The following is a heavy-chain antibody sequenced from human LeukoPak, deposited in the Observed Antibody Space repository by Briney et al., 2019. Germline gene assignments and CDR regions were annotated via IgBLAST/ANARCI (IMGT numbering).Heavy chain of an antibody. CDR2: IYTRRT. CDR1: GGSISSDY. CDR3: ARIYSSSWFLNWFDP. D-gene: IGHD6-13*01. V-gene: IGHV4-4*07. Sequence: SETLSLTCTVSGGSISSDYWSWIRQSAGKGLEWIGHIYTRRTNYNPSLKSRVTMSVDTSKNQFSLKLNSVTAADTAVYYCARIYSSSWFLNWFDPWGQGTLVTVSS. J-gene: IGHJ5*02.